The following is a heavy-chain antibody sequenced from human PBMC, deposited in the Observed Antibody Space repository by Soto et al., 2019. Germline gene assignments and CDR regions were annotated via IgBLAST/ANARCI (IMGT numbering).Heavy chain of an antibody. CDR3: ARDGTYSNYKTPYYYYGMDV. D-gene: IGHD4-4*01. J-gene: IGHJ6*02. CDR1: GGTFSSYA. Sequence: SVKVSCKASGGTFSSYAISWVRQAPGQGLEWMGEIIPIFGTANYAQKFPGRVTITADESTSTAYMELSSLRSEDTAVYYCARDGTYSNYKTPYYYYGMDVWGQGTTVTSP. V-gene: IGHV1-69*13. CDR2: IIPIFGTA.